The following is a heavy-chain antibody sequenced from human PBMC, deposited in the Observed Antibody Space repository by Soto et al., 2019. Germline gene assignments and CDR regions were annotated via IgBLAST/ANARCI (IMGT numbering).Heavy chain of an antibody. J-gene: IGHJ6*03. CDR2: VYYSGST. V-gene: IGHV4-59*08. CDR3: ARVRTTLDFYYYYMDV. D-gene: IGHD3-10*01. Sequence: SETLSLTCTFSGDSISDDYWTWIRQPTGKALEWIGYVYYSGSTSYNPSFKSRVTIAVDTSKTQFSLKLNSVTAADTAVYYCARVRTTLDFYYYYMDVWGIGTTVTVSS. CDR1: GDSISDDY.